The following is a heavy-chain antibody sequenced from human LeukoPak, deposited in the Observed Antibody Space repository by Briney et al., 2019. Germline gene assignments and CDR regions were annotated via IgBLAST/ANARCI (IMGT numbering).Heavy chain of an antibody. Sequence: PSETLSLTCTVSGGSIGSSSYYWGWIRQPPGKGLEWIGSIYYSGSTYYNPSLKSRVTISVDTSKNQFSLKLSSVTAADTAVYYCARHGERMATIRQYYFDYWGQGTLVTVSS. V-gene: IGHV4-39*01. CDR1: GGSIGSSSYY. J-gene: IGHJ4*02. D-gene: IGHD5-24*01. CDR3: ARHGERMATIRQYYFDY. CDR2: IYYSGST.